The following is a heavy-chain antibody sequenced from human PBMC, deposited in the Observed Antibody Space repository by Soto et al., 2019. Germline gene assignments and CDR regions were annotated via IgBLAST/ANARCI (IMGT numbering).Heavy chain of an antibody. J-gene: IGHJ4*02. CDR1: GFTFSDYY. CDR2: ISSSGDT. Sequence: QVPLVESGGGLVKPGGSLRLSCAASGFTFSDYYMSWIRLAPGKGLEWVSYISSSGDTDYADSVKGRFTISRDNAKNSLYLQMNSLRAEDTAVYYCARYCTVTSVNCYNAYWGQGTLVTVSP. V-gene: IGHV3-11*01. D-gene: IGHD2-2*02. CDR3: ARYCTVTSVNCYNAY.